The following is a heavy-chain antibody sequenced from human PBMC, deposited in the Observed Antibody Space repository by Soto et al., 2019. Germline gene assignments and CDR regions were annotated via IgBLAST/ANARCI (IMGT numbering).Heavy chain of an antibody. CDR2: IYYSGTT. Sequence: PSETLSLTCTVSGGSISIGAHFCTWIRQHSGKGLEWIGYIYYSGTTYYNPSLKSRVTISVDTSKNQLSLKLSSVTAADTAVYYCARGSPYYGLDVWGQGTTVTVSS. J-gene: IGHJ6*02. V-gene: IGHV4-31*03. D-gene: IGHD2-15*01. CDR1: GGSISIGAHF. CDR3: ARGSPYYGLDV.